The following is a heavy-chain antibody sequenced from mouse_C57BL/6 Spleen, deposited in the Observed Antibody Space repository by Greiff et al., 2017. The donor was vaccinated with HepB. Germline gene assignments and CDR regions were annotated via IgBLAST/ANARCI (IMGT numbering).Heavy chain of an antibody. D-gene: IGHD1-1*01. CDR3: TGCGSGYWYFDV. CDR1: GYTFTNYW. V-gene: IGHV6-3*01. J-gene: IGHJ1*03. Sequence: VQLKQSGGGLVKPGGSMKFSCVASGYTFTNYWMNWVRQSPGKGLEWVAQIRLKSDNYASHYAENGKGRFTISRDDSKSSVYLQMNNLRAEDTGIYYCTGCGSGYWYFDVWGTGTTVTGSS. CDR2: IRLKSDNYAS.